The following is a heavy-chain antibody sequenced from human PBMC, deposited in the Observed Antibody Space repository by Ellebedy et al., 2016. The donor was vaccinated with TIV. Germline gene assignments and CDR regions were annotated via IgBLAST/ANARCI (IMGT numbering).Heavy chain of an antibody. D-gene: IGHD3-16*01. V-gene: IGHV3-23*01. CDR3: TENGGGGSRTPDY. Sequence: PGGSLRLSCAASGFTFSSFALSWVRQAPGKGPEWVSSISGSGDYTYYADSVKGRFTISRDNSNNTLYLQMNSLKAEDTAIYYCTENGGGGSRTPDYWGQGTLVTVSS. CDR2: ISGSGDYT. CDR1: GFTFSSFA. J-gene: IGHJ4*02.